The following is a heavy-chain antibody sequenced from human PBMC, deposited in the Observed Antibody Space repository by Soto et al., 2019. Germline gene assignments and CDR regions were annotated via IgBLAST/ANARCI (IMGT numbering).Heavy chain of an antibody. CDR1: GYTFTSYY. Sequence: GASVKVSCKASGYTFTSYYMHWVRQAPGQGLEWMGIINPSGGSTSYAQKFQGRVTMTRDTSTSTVYMELSSLRSEDTAVYYCARGDDIVATITRYLSSELIDYWGQGTLVTVSS. D-gene: IGHD5-12*01. J-gene: IGHJ4*02. V-gene: IGHV1-46*03. CDR2: INPSGGST. CDR3: ARGDDIVATITRYLSSELIDY.